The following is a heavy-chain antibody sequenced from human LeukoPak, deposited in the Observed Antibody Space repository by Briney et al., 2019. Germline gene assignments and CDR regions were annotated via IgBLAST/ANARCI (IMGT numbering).Heavy chain of an antibody. D-gene: IGHD3-10*01. Sequence: SETLSLTCAVYGGSFSGYYWSWIRQPPGKGLEWIWEINHSGSTNYNPSLKSRVTISVDTSKNQFSLKLSSVTAADTAVYYCARGAKYYYGSGSYHFDYWGQGTLVTVSS. CDR3: ARGAKYYYGSGSYHFDY. J-gene: IGHJ4*02. V-gene: IGHV4-34*01. CDR2: INHSGST. CDR1: GGSFSGYY.